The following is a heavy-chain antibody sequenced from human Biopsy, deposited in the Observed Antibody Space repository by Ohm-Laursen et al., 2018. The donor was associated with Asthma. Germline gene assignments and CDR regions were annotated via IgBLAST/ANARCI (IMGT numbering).Heavy chain of an antibody. Sequence: SVKVSCKAPGGTFSNFAISWVRQAPGHGLEWMGTILTKFDITSYAEKFQGRVTITADKSTSTTYMELSSLSSDDTAVYYCASDFPKGYVRYNFQFWGQGTLVTVSS. D-gene: IGHD5-12*01. CDR2: ILTKFDIT. CDR3: ASDFPKGYVRYNFQF. J-gene: IGHJ4*02. V-gene: IGHV1-69*04. CDR1: GGTFSNFA.